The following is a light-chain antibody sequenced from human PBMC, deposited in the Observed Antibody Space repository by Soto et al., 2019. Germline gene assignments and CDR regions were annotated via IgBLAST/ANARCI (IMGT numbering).Light chain of an antibody. J-gene: IGLJ2*01. CDR1: SSNIGAGSD. V-gene: IGLV1-40*01. Sequence: QSVLTQPPSVSGAPGQRVTISCTGNSSNIGAGSDVHWYQQLPGKAPKLLIFGNNNRPSGVYDRFSVSTSGTSASLVITGLQPEDEADYYCQSFDSSLRVVFGGGTKLTVL. CDR3: QSFDSSLRVV. CDR2: GNN.